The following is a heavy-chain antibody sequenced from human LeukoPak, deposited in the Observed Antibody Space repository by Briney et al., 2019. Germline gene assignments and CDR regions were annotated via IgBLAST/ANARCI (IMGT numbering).Heavy chain of an antibody. CDR1: GYTFTSYG. CDR3: ARVQSAGYYDFWSGEFFDY. V-gene: IGHV1-18*01. CDR2: ISAYNGNT. D-gene: IGHD3-3*01. Sequence: ASVKVSCKASGYTFTSYGISWVRQAPGQGLEWMGWISAYNGNTNYAQKLQGRVTMTTDTSTSTAYMELRSLSSDDTAVYYCARVQSAGYYDFWSGEFFDYWGQGTLVTVSS. J-gene: IGHJ4*02.